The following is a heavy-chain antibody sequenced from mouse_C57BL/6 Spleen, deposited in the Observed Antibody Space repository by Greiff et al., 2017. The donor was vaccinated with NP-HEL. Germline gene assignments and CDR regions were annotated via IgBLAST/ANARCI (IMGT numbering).Heavy chain of an antibody. CDR1: GFTFSDYG. Sequence: EVNLVESGGGLVKPGGSLKLSCAASGFTFSDYGMHWVRQAPEKGLEWVAYISSGSSTIYYADTVKGRFTISRDNAKNTLFLQMTSLRSEDTAMYYCASPDPDYYAMDYWGQGTSVTVSS. CDR3: ASPDPDYYAMDY. V-gene: IGHV5-17*01. J-gene: IGHJ4*01. CDR2: ISSGSSTI.